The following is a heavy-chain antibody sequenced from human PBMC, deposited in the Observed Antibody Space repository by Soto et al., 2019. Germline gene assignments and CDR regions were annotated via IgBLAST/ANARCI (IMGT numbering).Heavy chain of an antibody. CDR1: GFTFSSYA. CDR2: ISGSGGST. V-gene: IGHV3-23*01. Sequence: EVQLLESGGGLVQPGGSLRLSCAASGFTFSSYAMSWVRQAPGKGLEWVSAISGSGGSTYYADSVKGRFTISRDNSKNQLQLQMNSLRAEDTAVYYCALAPYILAGYYPFDYWGQGTLVTVSS. J-gene: IGHJ4*02. D-gene: IGHD3-9*01. CDR3: ALAPYILAGYYPFDY.